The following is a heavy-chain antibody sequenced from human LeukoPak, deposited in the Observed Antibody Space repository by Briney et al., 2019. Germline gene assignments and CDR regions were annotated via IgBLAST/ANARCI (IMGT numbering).Heavy chain of an antibody. Sequence: SGTLSLTCTVSGGSISSYYWSWIRQPPGKGLEWIGYIYYSGSTNYNPSLKSRVTISVDTSKNQFSLKLSSVTAADTAVYYCARSPRIAAATPEWFDPWGQGTLVTVSS. CDR3: ARSPRIAAATPEWFDP. D-gene: IGHD6-13*01. J-gene: IGHJ5*02. CDR1: GGSISSYY. CDR2: IYYSGST. V-gene: IGHV4-59*01.